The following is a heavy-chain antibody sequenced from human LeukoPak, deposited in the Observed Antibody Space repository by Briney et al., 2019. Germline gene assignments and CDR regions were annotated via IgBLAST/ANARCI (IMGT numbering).Heavy chain of an antibody. J-gene: IGHJ4*02. Sequence: ASVEVSCKASGYTFTSYGISWVRQAPGQGLEWMGWISAYNGNTNYAQKLQGRVTMTTDTSTSTAYMELRSLRSDDTAVYYCARVLVVVAATTDHPDYWGQGTLVTVSS. CDR1: GYTFTSYG. CDR2: ISAYNGNT. D-gene: IGHD2-15*01. V-gene: IGHV1-18*01. CDR3: ARVLVVVAATTDHPDY.